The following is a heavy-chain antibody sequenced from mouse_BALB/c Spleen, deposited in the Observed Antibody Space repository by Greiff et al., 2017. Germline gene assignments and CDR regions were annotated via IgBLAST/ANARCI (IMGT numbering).Heavy chain of an antibody. V-gene: IGHV1-5*01. Sequence: VQLQQSGTVLARPGASVKMSCKASGYSFTSYWMHWVKQRPGQGLEWIGAIYPGNSDTSYNQKFKGKAKLTAVTSASTAYMELSSLTNEDSAVYYCTRSRTTVVADYYAMDYWGQGTSVTVSS. CDR2: IYPGNSDT. CDR3: TRSRTTVVADYYAMDY. D-gene: IGHD1-1*01. CDR1: GYSFTSYW. J-gene: IGHJ4*01.